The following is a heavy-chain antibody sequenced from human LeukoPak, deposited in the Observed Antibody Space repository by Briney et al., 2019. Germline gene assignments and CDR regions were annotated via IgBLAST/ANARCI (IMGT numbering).Heavy chain of an antibody. CDR3: ARALTPYYDFWSGSLYYFDY. CDR2: ISAYNGNT. Sequence: ASVKVSCKASGYTFTSYGISWVRQAPGQGLEWMGWISAYNGNTNYAQKLQGRVTMTTDTSTSTAYMELRSLRSDDTAVYYCARALTPYYDFWSGSLYYFDYWGQGTLVTVSS. D-gene: IGHD3-3*01. CDR1: GYTFTSYG. V-gene: IGHV1-18*01. J-gene: IGHJ4*02.